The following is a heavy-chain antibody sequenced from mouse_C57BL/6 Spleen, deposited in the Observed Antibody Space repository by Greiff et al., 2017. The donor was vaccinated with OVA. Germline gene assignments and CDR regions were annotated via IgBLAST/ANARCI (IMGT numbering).Heavy chain of an antibody. J-gene: IGHJ1*03. Sequence: QVHVKQPGAELVKPGASVKLSCKASGYTFTSYWMQWVKQRPGQGLEWIGEIDPSDSYTNYNQKFKGKATLTVDTSSSTAYMQLSSLTSEDSAVYYCARSRGYYDYDGPTRYFDVWGTGTTVTVSS. D-gene: IGHD2-4*01. CDR2: IDPSDSYT. CDR1: GYTFTSYW. V-gene: IGHV1-50*01. CDR3: ARSRGYYDYDGPTRYFDV.